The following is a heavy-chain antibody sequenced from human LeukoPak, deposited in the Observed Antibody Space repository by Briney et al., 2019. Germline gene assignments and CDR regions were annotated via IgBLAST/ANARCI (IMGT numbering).Heavy chain of an antibody. J-gene: IGHJ4*02. CDR2: ISSSSSYI. Sequence: GGTLRLSCATSGFTFSTFGMSWVRQAPGKGLEWVSSISSSSSYIYYADSVKGRFTISRDNAKNSLYPQMNSLRAEDTAVYYCARDGNLIVATIWPFDYWGQGTLVTVSS. CDR1: GFTFSTFG. V-gene: IGHV3-21*01. D-gene: IGHD5-12*01. CDR3: ARDGNLIVATIWPFDY.